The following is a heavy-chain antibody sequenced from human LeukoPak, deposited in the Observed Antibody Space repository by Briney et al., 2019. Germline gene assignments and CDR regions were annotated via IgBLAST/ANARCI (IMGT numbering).Heavy chain of an antibody. V-gene: IGHV3-23*01. Sequence: GGSLRLSCAASGFTFSSYAMSWVRQAPGKGLEWVSAISGRGYSTYYADSVKGRFIISRDNSRDTLYLQMNSLRAEDTAVYYCAKGVVGATRNDAFDIWGQGTMVTVSS. CDR3: AKGVVGATRNDAFDI. CDR1: GFTFSSYA. D-gene: IGHD1-26*01. J-gene: IGHJ3*02. CDR2: ISGRGYST.